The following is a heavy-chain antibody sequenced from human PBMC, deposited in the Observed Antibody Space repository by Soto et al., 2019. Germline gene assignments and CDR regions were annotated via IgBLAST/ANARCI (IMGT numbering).Heavy chain of an antibody. CDR3: ARTPHDYGDYGEAEYYFDY. Sequence: SETLSLTCTVSGGSISSGDYYWSWIRQPPGKGLEWIGYIYYSGSTYYNPSLKSRVTISVDTSKNQFSLKLSSVTAADTAVYYCARTPHDYGDYGEAEYYFDYWGQGTLVTVSS. D-gene: IGHD4-17*01. J-gene: IGHJ4*02. V-gene: IGHV4-30-4*01. CDR1: GGSISSGDYY. CDR2: IYYSGST.